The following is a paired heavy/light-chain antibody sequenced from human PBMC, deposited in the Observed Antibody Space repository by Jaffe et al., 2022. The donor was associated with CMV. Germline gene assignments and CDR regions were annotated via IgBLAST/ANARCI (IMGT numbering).Light chain of an antibody. Sequence: NFMLTQPHSVSESPGKTVTISCTRSSGSIASNYVQWYQQRPGSAPTTVIYEDNQRPSGVPDRFSGSIDSSSNSASLTISGLKTEDEADYYCQSYDSSNVVFGGGTKLTVL. J-gene: IGLJ2*01. CDR2: EDN. CDR3: QSYDSSNVV. CDR1: SGSIASNY. V-gene: IGLV6-57*04.
Heavy chain of an antibody. CDR2: IIPIFGTA. CDR3: ARATYYYDSSGYYPTYYFDY. V-gene: IGHV1-69*01. Sequence: QVQLVQSGAEVKKPGSSVKVSCKASGGTFSSYAISWVRQAPGQGLEWMGGIIPIFGTANYAQKFQGRVTITADESTSTAYMELSSLRSEDTAVYYCARATYYYDSSGYYPTYYFDYWGQGTLVTVSS. D-gene: IGHD3-22*01. J-gene: IGHJ4*02. CDR1: GGTFSSYA.